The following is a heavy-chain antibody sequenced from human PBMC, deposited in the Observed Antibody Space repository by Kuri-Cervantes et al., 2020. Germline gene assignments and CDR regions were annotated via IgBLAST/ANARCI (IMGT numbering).Heavy chain of an antibody. CDR1: GGSISSGSYY. V-gene: IGHV4-39*01. CDR2: IYYSGST. Sequence: GSLRLSCTVSGGSISSGSYYWGWIRQPPGKGLEWIGSIYYSGSTYYNPSLKSRVTISVDTSKNQFSLKLSSVTAADTAVYYCARLPRREVRGAYYYYGMDVWGQGTTVTVSS. D-gene: IGHD3-10*01. CDR3: ARLPRREVRGAYYYYGMDV. J-gene: IGHJ6*02.